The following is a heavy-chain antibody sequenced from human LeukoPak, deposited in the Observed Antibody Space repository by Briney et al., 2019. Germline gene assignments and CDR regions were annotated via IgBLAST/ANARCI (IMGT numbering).Heavy chain of an antibody. CDR1: GYTFNSNG. CDR2: INAYTGNT. J-gene: IGHJ4*02. Sequence: VASVTVSCKASGYTFNSNGISWVRQAPGQGLEWMGWINAYTGNTNYAQNFRGRVTLTTDTSASTAFMELRSLRSDDTAVYYCAYASRSYNPTGNFDYWGQGTLVTPSA. V-gene: IGHV1-18*04. D-gene: IGHD2-2*01. CDR3: AYASRSYNPTGNFDY.